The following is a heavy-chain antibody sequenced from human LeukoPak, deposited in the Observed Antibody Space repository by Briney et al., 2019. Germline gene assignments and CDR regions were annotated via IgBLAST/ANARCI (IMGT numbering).Heavy chain of an antibody. V-gene: IGHV3-48*04. Sequence: PGGSLRLSCAASGFTFSNYSMNWVRQAPGKGLEWVSYISGGGGTIYYADSVKGRFTISRDNAKNSLYLQMNSLRAEDTAVYYCASSPVPAAHFDYWGQGALVTVSS. J-gene: IGHJ4*02. D-gene: IGHD2-2*01. CDR1: GFTFSNYS. CDR2: ISGGGGTI. CDR3: ASSPVPAAHFDY.